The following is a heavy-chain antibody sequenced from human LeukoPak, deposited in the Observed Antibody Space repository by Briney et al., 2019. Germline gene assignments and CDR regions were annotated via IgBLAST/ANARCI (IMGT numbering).Heavy chain of an antibody. CDR1: GFIFSSYG. Sequence: GRSLRLSCTASGFIFSSYGMHWVRQAPGKGLEWVAVISYDGSNKYYADSVKGRFTISRDNSKNTLYVQMNSLRAEDTAVYYCARDVAIRGYSHGYDPKNDYYGMDVWGQGTTVTVSS. D-gene: IGHD5-18*01. CDR2: ISYDGSNK. J-gene: IGHJ6*02. CDR3: ARDVAIRGYSHGYDPKNDYYGMDV. V-gene: IGHV3-30*03.